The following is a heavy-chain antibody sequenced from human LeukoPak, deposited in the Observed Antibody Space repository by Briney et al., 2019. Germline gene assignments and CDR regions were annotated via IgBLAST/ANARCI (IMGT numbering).Heavy chain of an antibody. CDR3: AKLATYYGSGSYSYYFDY. CDR1: GFTFSSYA. D-gene: IGHD3-10*01. CDR2: ISGSGGST. V-gene: IGHV3-23*01. J-gene: IGHJ4*02. Sequence: GGSLRLSWAASGFTFSSYAMSWVRQAPGKGLEWVSAISGSGGSTYYADSVKGRFTISRDNSKSTLYLQMNSLRAEDTAVYYCAKLATYYGSGSYSYYFDYWGQGTLVTVSS.